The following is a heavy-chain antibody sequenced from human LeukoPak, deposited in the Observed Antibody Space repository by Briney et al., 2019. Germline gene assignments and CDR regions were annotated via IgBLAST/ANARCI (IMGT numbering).Heavy chain of an antibody. V-gene: IGHV4-59*01. D-gene: IGHD2-8*01. J-gene: IGHJ4*02. CDR2: IYYSGST. CDR1: GDSISSYY. CDR3: ARMRVYKYCTNGVCQYFDY. Sequence: SETLSLTCTVSGDSISSYYWGWIRQPPGKGLEWIGSIYYSGSTNYNPSLTSRVTISVDTSKNQFSLKLSSVTAADTAVYYCARMRVYKYCTNGVCQYFDYWGQGTLVTVSS.